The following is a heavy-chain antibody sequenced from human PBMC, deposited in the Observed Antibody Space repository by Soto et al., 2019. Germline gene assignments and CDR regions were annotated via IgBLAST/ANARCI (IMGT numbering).Heavy chain of an antibody. D-gene: IGHD6-19*01. Sequence: RLSCAASGFTVSGDYVSWVRQAPGKGLECVSVIHFGGNTYYADSVKGRFTVSRDNSKNTLYLQMNSLRVEDTAIYFCTKGSPQWLLHVDCGQGTVVTVPS. V-gene: IGHV3-53*01. J-gene: IGHJ4*02. CDR2: IHFGGNT. CDR1: GFTVSGDY. CDR3: TKGSPQWLLHVD.